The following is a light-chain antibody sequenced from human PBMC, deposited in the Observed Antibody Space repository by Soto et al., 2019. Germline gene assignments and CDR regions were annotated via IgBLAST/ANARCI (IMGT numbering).Light chain of an antibody. CDR1: SSDVGGYNF. Sequence: QSALTQPPSASGSPGQSVTISCTGTSSDVGGYNFVSWYQQHPGKVPKLMIYEVSKRPSGVPDRFSGSKSGNTASLTVSGLQAEDEADYYCSSYAGSNVVIGGGTKLIVL. J-gene: IGLJ2*01. CDR3: SSYAGSNVV. V-gene: IGLV2-8*01. CDR2: EVS.